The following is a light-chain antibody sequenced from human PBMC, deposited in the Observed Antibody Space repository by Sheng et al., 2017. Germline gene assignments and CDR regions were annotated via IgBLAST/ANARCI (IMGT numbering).Light chain of an antibody. V-gene: IGKV1-39*01. CDR1: QSITNY. CDR2: AAS. CDR3: QQSYSFPRS. Sequence: DIQMTQSPSSLSASVGDKLTITCRASQSITNYLNWYQQKPGKAPNLLIYAASSLQSGVPSRFSGSGSGTDFTLTISSLQPEDFATYYCQQSYSFPRSFGQGTKLEI. J-gene: IGKJ2*03.